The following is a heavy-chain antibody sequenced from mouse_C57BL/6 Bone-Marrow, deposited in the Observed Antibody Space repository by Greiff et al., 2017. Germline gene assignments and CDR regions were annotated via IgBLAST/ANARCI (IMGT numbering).Heavy chain of an antibody. Sequence: EVQLQQSGPELVKPGASVKISCKASGYSFTDYNMNWVKQSNGKSLEWIGVINPNDGTTSYNQKFKGKATLTVDQSSSTAYMQLNSLTSEDSAVYYCERYYYGSSPYWYFDVWGTGTTVTVSS. CDR2: INPNDGTT. J-gene: IGHJ1*03. V-gene: IGHV1-39*01. CDR1: GYSFTDYN. D-gene: IGHD1-1*01. CDR3: ERYYYGSSPYWYFDV.